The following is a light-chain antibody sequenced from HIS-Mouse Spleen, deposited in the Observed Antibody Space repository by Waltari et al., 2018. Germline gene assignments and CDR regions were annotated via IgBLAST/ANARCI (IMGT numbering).Light chain of an antibody. J-gene: IGKJ5*01. Sequence: ELELTQPPATLSLSAGERTTLSCRASQSVSSYLACYKQKPGQAPRILIYDASNRATGIPARFSGSGSGTDFTLTISSLEPEDFAVYYCQQRSNWGITFGQGPRLEIK. CDR3: QQRSNWGIT. V-gene: IGKV3-11*01. CDR1: QSVSSY. CDR2: DAS.